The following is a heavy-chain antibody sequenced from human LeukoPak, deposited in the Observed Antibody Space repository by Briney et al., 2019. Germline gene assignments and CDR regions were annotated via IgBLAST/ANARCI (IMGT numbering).Heavy chain of an antibody. CDR1: GGSISGYY. J-gene: IGHJ4*02. CDR3: ARGYSGYDPTYFDY. CDR2: IYYSGST. V-gene: IGHV4-59*01. D-gene: IGHD5-12*01. Sequence: SETLSLTCTVSGGSISGYYWNWIRQPPGKGLEWIGYIYYSGSTNYNPSLKSRVTISVDTSKNQFSLKLSSVTAADTAVYYCARGYSGYDPTYFDYWGQGTLVTVSS.